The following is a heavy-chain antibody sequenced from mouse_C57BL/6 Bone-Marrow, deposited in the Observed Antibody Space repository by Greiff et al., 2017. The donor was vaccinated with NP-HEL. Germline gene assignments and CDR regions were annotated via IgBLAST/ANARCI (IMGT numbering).Heavy chain of an antibody. CDR1: GFTFTDYY. J-gene: IGHJ1*03. CDR3: ARDSHYYGSSLWYFDV. D-gene: IGHD1-1*01. Sequence: EVQLVESGGGLVQPGGSLSLSCAASGFTFTDYYMSWVRQPPGKALEWLGFIRNKANGYTTEYSASVKGRFTISRDNSQSILYLQMNALRAEDSATDYCARDSHYYGSSLWYFDVWGTGTTVTVSS. CDR2: IRNKANGYTT. V-gene: IGHV7-3*01.